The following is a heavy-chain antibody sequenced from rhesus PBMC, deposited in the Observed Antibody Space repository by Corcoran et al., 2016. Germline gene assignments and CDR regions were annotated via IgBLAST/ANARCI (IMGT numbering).Heavy chain of an antibody. CDR3: ARDSITGTTRDGLDS. Sequence: EVQLVASGGGLAKSGGSLRLSCAASGFSFSDYYMYWVRQAPGKGLEWVSVISYTGGRTDYTDSGKGRFTLARENAKNTLYLQMDSLRAEDTAVYYCARDSITGTTRDGLDSWGQGVVVTVSS. CDR2: ISYTGGRT. CDR1: GFSFSDYY. V-gene: IGHV3S18*01. J-gene: IGHJ6*01. D-gene: IGHD1-26*01.